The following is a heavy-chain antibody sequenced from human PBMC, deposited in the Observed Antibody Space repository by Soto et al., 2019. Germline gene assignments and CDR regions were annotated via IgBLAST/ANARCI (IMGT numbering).Heavy chain of an antibody. J-gene: IGHJ6*03. Sequence: ASVKVSCKASGYTFTSYYMHWVRQAPGQGLEWMGIINPSGGSTSYAQKFQGRVTMTRDTSTSTVYMELSSLRSEDTAVYYCARGQQLVGYYYYYYMDVWGKGTTVTVSS. V-gene: IGHV1-46*03. CDR3: ARGQQLVGYYYYYYMDV. CDR1: GYTFTSYY. CDR2: INPSGGST. D-gene: IGHD6-13*01.